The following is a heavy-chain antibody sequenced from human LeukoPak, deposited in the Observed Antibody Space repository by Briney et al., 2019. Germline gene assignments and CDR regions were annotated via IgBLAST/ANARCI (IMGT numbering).Heavy chain of an antibody. CDR3: ARSRIVRAGNFDY. CDR2: INPNSGGT. D-gene: IGHD2-8*01. CDR1: GYTFTGYY. V-gene: IGHV1-2*02. J-gene: IGHJ4*02. Sequence: GASVKVSCKASGYTFTGYYMHWVRQAPGQGLEWMGWINPNSGGTNYAQKFQGRVTMTRDTSISTAYMELSRLRSDDTAVYYCARSRIVRAGNFDYWGQGTLVTVSS.